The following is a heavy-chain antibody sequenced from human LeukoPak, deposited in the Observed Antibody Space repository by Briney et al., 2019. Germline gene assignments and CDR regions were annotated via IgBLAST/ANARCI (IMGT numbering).Heavy chain of an antibody. V-gene: IGHV1-18*01. CDR1: GCTFITYF. CDR3: ARWDRGRNSELDY. J-gene: IGHJ4*02. CDR2: ISAYNGVT. Sequence: ASVKVSCKASGCTFITYFITWVRQAPGQGVEWMGWISAYNGVTKSAQKLQGRVTMTTDTSTSTAYMELRNLRSDDTAVYYCARWDRGRNSELDYWGQGTLVIVSS. D-gene: IGHD1-26*01.